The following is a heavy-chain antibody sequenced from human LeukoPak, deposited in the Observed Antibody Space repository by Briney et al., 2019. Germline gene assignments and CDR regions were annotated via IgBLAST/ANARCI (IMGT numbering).Heavy chain of an antibody. Sequence: GASVKVSSKASGYTFTGYYMHWVRQAPGQGLEWMGWINPNSGGTNYAQKFQGRVTMTRDTSISTAYMELSRLRSDDTAVYYCAREEVMITFGGGLGMDVWGQGTTVTVSS. CDR3: AREEVMITFGGGLGMDV. CDR2: INPNSGGT. J-gene: IGHJ6*02. CDR1: GYTFTGYY. V-gene: IGHV1-2*02. D-gene: IGHD3-16*01.